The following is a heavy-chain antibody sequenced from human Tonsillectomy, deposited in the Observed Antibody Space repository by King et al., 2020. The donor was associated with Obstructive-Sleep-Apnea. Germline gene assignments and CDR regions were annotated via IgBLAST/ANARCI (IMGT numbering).Heavy chain of an antibody. Sequence: QLQESGPGLVKPSGTLSLTCSVSGASFSSNTYYWAWIRQPPGKGLEWIGAIYHTGNTYYTPSLESRLAFSVDTSKNQFTLRLRSVTAADTATYYCATLYGGNSGSFQYWGQGTLVTVSS. J-gene: IGHJ4*02. CDR2: IYHTGNT. CDR1: GASFSSNTYY. V-gene: IGHV4-39*01. D-gene: IGHD4-23*01. CDR3: ATLYGGNSGSFQY.